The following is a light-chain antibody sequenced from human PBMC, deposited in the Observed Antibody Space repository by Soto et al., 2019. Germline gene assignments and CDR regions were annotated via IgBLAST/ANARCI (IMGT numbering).Light chain of an antibody. V-gene: IGKV3-15*01. Sequence: EIVMTQSPAPLSASPGERVTLSCRASQSVSSNLAWYQQKPGQAPRLLIYDASTMDAGIPARFSGSGSGTEFTLTISTLQSEDFAIYYCQQYNNCPRTFGRGTKVEIK. CDR1: QSVSSN. J-gene: IGKJ1*01. CDR2: DAS. CDR3: QQYNNCPRT.